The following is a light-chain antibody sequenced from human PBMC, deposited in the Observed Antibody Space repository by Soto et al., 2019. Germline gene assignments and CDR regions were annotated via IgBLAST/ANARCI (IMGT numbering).Light chain of an antibody. CDR1: QSVSSSY. J-gene: IGKJ4*01. CDR2: GAS. V-gene: IGKV3-20*01. Sequence: EIVLTQSPGTLSLSPGERATLSCRASQSVSSSYLAWYQQKPGQAPRLLIYGASTRATGIPARFSGSGSGTDFTLTISRLDPEDFAVYYCQQYGSSPLTFGGGTKVDI. CDR3: QQYGSSPLT.